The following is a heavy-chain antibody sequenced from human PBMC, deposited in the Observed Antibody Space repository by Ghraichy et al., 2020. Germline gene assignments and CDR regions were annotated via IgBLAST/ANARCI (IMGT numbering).Heavy chain of an antibody. D-gene: IGHD3-3*01. CDR2: ISGSGVGT. CDR1: RFTFSNYA. Sequence: GGSLRLSCAASRFTFSNYAMSWVRQAPGKGLEWVSAISGSGVGTYYADSMKGRFTISRDNSKNTLYLQMNSLRAEDTAVYYCARARGLTIFGVDQFDYWGQGPLVTVSS. V-gene: IGHV3-23*01. CDR3: ARARGLTIFGVDQFDY. J-gene: IGHJ4*02.